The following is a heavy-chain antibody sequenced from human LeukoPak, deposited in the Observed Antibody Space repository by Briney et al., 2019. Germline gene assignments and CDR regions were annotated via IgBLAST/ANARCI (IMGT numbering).Heavy chain of an antibody. CDR2: IIPILGIA. CDR1: GGTFSSYA. V-gene: IGHV1-69*04. D-gene: IGHD3-22*01. Sequence: ASVKVSCKASGGTFSSYAISWVRQAPGQGLEWMGRIIPILGIANYAQKFQGRVTITADKSTSTAYMELSSLRSEDTAVYYCARGRYYYDSSGYAYWGQGTLVTVSS. CDR3: ARGRYYYDSSGYAY. J-gene: IGHJ4*02.